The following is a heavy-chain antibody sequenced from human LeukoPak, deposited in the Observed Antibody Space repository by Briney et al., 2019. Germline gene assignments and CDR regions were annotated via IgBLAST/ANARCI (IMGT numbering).Heavy chain of an antibody. D-gene: IGHD2-2*01. J-gene: IGHJ6*02. Sequence: GGSLRLSCAASGFTFTTYWMHWVRQAPGKGLVWVSHINSDGSITSYADSVKGRFTISRDNAKNSLYLQMNSLRAEDTAVYYCARERYCSSTSCPDYGMDVWGQGTTVTVSS. V-gene: IGHV3-74*01. CDR1: GFTFTTYW. CDR2: INSDGSIT. CDR3: ARERYCSSTSCPDYGMDV.